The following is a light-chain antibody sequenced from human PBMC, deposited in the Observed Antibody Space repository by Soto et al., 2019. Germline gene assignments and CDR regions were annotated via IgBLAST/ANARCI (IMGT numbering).Light chain of an antibody. Sequence: QAVVTQPPSVSGAPGQRVTISCTGSSSNIGAGYDVHWYQQLPGTAPKLLIYGNSNRPSGVPDRFSGSKSGTSASLAITGXXXXXXXXXYCQSYDSSLSGYVFGTGTKLTVL. V-gene: IGLV1-40*01. CDR3: QSYDSSLSGYV. CDR2: GNS. CDR1: SSNIGAGYD. J-gene: IGLJ1*01.